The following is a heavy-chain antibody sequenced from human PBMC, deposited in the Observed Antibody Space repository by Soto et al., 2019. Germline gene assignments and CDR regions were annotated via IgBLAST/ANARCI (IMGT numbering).Heavy chain of an antibody. CDR2: ISAYNGNT. Sequence: ASVKVSCKASGYTFTSYGISWVRRAPGQGLEWMGWISAYNGNTNYAQKLQGRVTMTTDTSTSTAYMELRSLRSDDTAVYYCARVSIDEVAYCGGDCYSPYYYYGMDVWGQGTTVTVSS. J-gene: IGHJ6*02. D-gene: IGHD2-21*02. CDR3: ARVSIDEVAYCGGDCYSPYYYYGMDV. CDR1: GYTFTSYG. V-gene: IGHV1-18*01.